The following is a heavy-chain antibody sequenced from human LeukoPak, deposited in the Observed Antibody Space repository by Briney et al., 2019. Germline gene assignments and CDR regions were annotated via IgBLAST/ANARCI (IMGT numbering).Heavy chain of an antibody. CDR2: IWYDASNH. J-gene: IGHJ4*02. Sequence: GGSLRLSCAASGFTFSSNGMHWVRQAPGKGLEWVADIWYDASNHYYADSVKGRFTSSTDNPKDTMYLQMNSLEAKAMAVYFCARRGVVIRVSLVGFHKEAYYFDSWGQGALVTVSS. V-gene: IGHV3-33*01. CDR3: ARRGVVIRVSLVGFHKEAYYFDS. CDR1: GFTFSSNG. D-gene: IGHD3-10*01.